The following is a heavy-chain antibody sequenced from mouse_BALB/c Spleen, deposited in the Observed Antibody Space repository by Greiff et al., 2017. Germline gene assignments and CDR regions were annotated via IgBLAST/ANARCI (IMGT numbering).Heavy chain of an antibody. Sequence: EVKLLESGPELVKPGASVKVSCKASGYSFTDYNMYWVKQSHGKSLEWIGYIDPYNGGTSYNQKFKGKATLTVDKSSSTAFMHLNSLTSEDSAVYYCARRNYYGSRDWYFDVWGAGTTVTVSS. D-gene: IGHD1-1*01. CDR1: GYSFTDYN. J-gene: IGHJ1*01. CDR2: IDPYNGGT. CDR3: ARRNYYGSRDWYFDV. V-gene: IGHV1S135*01.